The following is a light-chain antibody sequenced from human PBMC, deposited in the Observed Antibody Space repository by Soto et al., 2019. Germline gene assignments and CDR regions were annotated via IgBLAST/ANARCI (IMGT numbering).Light chain of an antibody. CDR2: KAS. J-gene: IGKJ1*01. CDR1: QSISSW. Sequence: DIQMTQSPSILSASVGDRVTITCRASQSISSWLAWYQQKPGKAPKLLIYKASSLESGVPSRFSGSGSGTEFNLTISRLQTDDFATYYCQQYNIYSWTFGQGTKLDIK. V-gene: IGKV1-5*03. CDR3: QQYNIYSWT.